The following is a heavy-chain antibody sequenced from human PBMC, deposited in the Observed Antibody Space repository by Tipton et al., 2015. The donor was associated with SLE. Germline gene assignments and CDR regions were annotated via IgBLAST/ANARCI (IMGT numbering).Heavy chain of an antibody. D-gene: IGHD1-14*01. CDR3: AREAGWFDP. J-gene: IGHJ5*02. CDR1: GESFNGYF. CDR2: IIHSGVT. Sequence: GLVKPSQTLSLTCAVSGESFNGYFWTWIRQPPGKGLEWIAEIIHSGVTNYNPSLKSRVTISVDTSKNQFSLKLSSVTAADTAVYYCAREAGWFDPWGQGTMVTVSS. V-gene: IGHV4-34*12.